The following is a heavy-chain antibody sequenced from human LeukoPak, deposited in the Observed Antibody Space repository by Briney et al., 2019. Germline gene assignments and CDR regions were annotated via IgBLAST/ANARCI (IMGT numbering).Heavy chain of an antibody. CDR1: GFTFSSYA. J-gene: IGHJ1*01. CDR2: ISASGGGT. Sequence: GGSLRLSCAASGFTFSSYAMSWVRQAPGKGLEWVSGISASGGGTYYADSVKGRSTISRDNSKNTLYLQMNSLRAEDTAVYYCAKGEYSSSWYAEYFQHWGQGTLVTVSS. V-gene: IGHV3-23*01. CDR3: AKGEYSSSWYAEYFQH. D-gene: IGHD6-13*01.